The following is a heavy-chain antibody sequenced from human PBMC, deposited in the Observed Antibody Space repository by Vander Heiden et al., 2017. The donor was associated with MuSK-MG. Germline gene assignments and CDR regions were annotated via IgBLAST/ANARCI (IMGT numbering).Heavy chain of an antibody. CDR3: ARDVHGFDY. CDR1: GFTFSSYG. Sequence: QVQLVESGGGVVQPGRSLRLSCASSGFTFSSYGMHWVRQAPGKGLEWVAVIWYDGSNKYYADSVKGRFTISRDNSKNTLYLKMNSLRAEDTAVYYCARDVHGFDYWGQGTLVTVSS. CDR2: IWYDGSNK. J-gene: IGHJ4*02. V-gene: IGHV3-33*01.